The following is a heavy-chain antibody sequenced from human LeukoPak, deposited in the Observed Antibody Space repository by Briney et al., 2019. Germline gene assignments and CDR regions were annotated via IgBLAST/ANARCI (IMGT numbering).Heavy chain of an antibody. CDR1: GFTFSTYW. V-gene: IGHV3-74*01. Sequence: GGSLRLSCAASGFTFSTYWMHWVRQAPGKGLVWVSRINPDGTTTSYADSVKGRFTISRDNAKDTVYLQMNSLRAEDTAVYYCARVSIGWFSFDYWGQGTLVTVSS. CDR2: INPDGTTT. J-gene: IGHJ4*02. CDR3: ARVSIGWFSFDY. D-gene: IGHD6-19*01.